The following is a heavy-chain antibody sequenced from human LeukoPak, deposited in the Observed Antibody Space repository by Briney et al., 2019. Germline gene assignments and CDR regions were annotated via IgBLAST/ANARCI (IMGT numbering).Heavy chain of an antibody. CDR1: GFTVSSNY. D-gene: IGHD5-24*01. Sequence: GGSLRLSCAAPGFTVSSNYMSWVRQAPGKGLEWVSVIYSGGSTYYADSVKGRFTISRDNSKNTLYLQMNSLRAEDTAVYYCARERDGYYYYAFDIWGQGTMVTVSS. CDR2: IYSGGST. V-gene: IGHV3-66*01. CDR3: ARERDGYYYYAFDI. J-gene: IGHJ3*02.